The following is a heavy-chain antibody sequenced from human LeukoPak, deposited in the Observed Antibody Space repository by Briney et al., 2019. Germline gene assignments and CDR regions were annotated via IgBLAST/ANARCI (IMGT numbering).Heavy chain of an antibody. CDR1: GDSISDVNYY. CDR2: IYYSGST. Sequence: PSETLSLTCTVSGDSISDVNYYWGWIRQPPGKGLEWIGTIYYSGSTYYNPSLKSRVTISVDTSKNQFSLRLSSVTAADTAVYYCARGAWSAMATFLDPWGQGTLVTVSS. J-gene: IGHJ5*02. V-gene: IGHV4-39*07. D-gene: IGHD3-3*01. CDR3: ARGAWSAMATFLDP.